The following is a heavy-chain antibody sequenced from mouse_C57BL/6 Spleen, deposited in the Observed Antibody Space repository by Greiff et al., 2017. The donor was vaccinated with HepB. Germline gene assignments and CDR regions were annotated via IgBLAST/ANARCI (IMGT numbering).Heavy chain of an antibody. Sequence: VQLQESGPELVKPGASVEISCKASGYSFTDYNMNWVKQSNGKSLEWIGVINPNYGTTSYNQKFKGKATLTVDQSSSTAYMQLNSLTSEDSAVYYCVSTGGYAMDYWGQGTSVTVSS. CDR3: VSTGGYAMDY. V-gene: IGHV1-39*01. CDR2: INPNYGTT. CDR1: GYSFTDYN. J-gene: IGHJ4*01. D-gene: IGHD4-1*02.